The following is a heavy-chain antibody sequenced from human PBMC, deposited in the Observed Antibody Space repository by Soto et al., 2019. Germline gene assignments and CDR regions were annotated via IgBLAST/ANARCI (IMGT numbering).Heavy chain of an antibody. CDR2: IDYSGANT. Sequence: GGSLRLSCAASGFTLCNGMTLVRQAPGKGLEWISTIDYSGANTHYADSVKGRFTISRDKSRNTVALQMSNLRAEDTALYYCVSWVSAHFDNWGQGTLVTVSS. CDR3: VSWVSAHFDN. D-gene: IGHD2-8*01. CDR1: GFTLCNG. V-gene: IGHV3-23*01. J-gene: IGHJ4*02.